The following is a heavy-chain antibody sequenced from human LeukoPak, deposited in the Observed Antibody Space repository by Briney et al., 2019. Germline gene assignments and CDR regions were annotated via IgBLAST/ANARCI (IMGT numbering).Heavy chain of an antibody. J-gene: IGHJ6*03. CDR3: ARAGYGSGIYMDV. Sequence: QHWGVLRLSCAASGFSFSSYWMHWVRQAPGKGLVWVSRSNPDGSTTTYADSVKGRFTISRDNAKNTLYLQMNSLRVEDTAVYYCARAGYGSGIYMDVWGKGTTVTISS. D-gene: IGHD3-10*01. CDR1: GFSFSSYW. CDR2: SNPDGSTT. V-gene: IGHV3-74*03.